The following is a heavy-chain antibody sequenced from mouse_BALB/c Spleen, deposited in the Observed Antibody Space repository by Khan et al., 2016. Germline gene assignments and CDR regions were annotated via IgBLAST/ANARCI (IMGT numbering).Heavy chain of an antibody. CDR3: ARVTGGRGGFAY. V-gene: IGHV3-2*02. Sequence: EVQLQESGPGLVKPSQSLSLTCTVTGYSITSDYAWNWIRQFPGNKLEWMGYINYSGSTSYNPSLKSRISITRDTSKNQFFLQLNSVTTEDTATXYCARVTGGRGGFAYWGQGTLVTVSA. CDR1: GYSITSDYA. D-gene: IGHD1-1*01. J-gene: IGHJ3*01. CDR2: INYSGST.